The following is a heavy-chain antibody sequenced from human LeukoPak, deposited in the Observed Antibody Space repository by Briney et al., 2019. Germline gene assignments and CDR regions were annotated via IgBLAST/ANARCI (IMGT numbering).Heavy chain of an antibody. Sequence: SETLSLTCTVSGGSISSGSYYWSWIRQPAGKGLEWIGRIYTSGSTNYNPSLRSRVTISVDTSKNQFSLNLSSVTAADTAVYYCAREYYDSSGYANSFDHWGQGTLVTVSS. CDR1: GGSISSGSYY. CDR2: IYTSGST. V-gene: IGHV4-61*02. J-gene: IGHJ4*02. CDR3: AREYYDSSGYANSFDH. D-gene: IGHD3-22*01.